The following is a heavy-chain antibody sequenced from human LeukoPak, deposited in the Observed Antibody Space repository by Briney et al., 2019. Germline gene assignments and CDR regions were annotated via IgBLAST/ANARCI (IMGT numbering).Heavy chain of an antibody. CDR3: ASGVRYFDY. CDR1: GFTFSRNG. CDR2: ISSDGSNK. Sequence: PGGSLRLSCAASGFTFSRNGLHWVRQAPGKGLEWVAVISSDGSNKYYADSVKGRFTISRDNSKNTLYLQMNSLRAEDTAVYYCASGVRYFDYWGQGTLVTVSS. J-gene: IGHJ4*02. V-gene: IGHV3-30*04.